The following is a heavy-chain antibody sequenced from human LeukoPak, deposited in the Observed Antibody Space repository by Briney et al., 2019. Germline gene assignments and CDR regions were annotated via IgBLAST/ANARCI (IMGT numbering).Heavy chain of an antibody. D-gene: IGHD2-15*01. CDR3: ARRVEGVGGYY. CDR2: IYYSGST. J-gene: IGHJ4*02. V-gene: IGHV4-39*01. Sequence: SETLSLTCTVSGASISSSSQYWAWIRQPPGKGLEWIASIYYSGSTYSNPSLKSRVTISADTSKNRFSLKLSSVTAADTAVHYCARRVEGVGGYYWGQGTLVTVSS. CDR1: GASISSSSQY.